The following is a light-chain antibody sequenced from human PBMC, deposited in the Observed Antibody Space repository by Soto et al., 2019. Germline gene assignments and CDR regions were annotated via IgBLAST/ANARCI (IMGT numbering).Light chain of an antibody. J-gene: IGKJ5*01. Sequence: EIVLTQSPATLSLSPGERVTLSCRASQSFASYLAWYQQKPGQAPRLLIYDASKRATGIPARFSGRGSGTEFTLTISRLAPEDFAVYYCQQRSNWPPVITFGQGTRLEIK. V-gene: IGKV3-11*01. CDR1: QSFASY. CDR2: DAS. CDR3: QQRSNWPPVIT.